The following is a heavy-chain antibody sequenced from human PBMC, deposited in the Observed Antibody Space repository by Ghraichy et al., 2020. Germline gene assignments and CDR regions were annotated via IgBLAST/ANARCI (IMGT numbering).Heavy chain of an antibody. CDR2: IKQDGSEK. Sequence: LSLTCAASGFTFSSYWMSWVRQAPGKGLEWVANIKQDGSEKYYVDSVKGRFTISRDNAKNSLYLQMNSLRAEDTAVYYCARDRGGWLHDAFDIWGQGTMVTVSS. CDR3: ARDRGGWLHDAFDI. CDR1: GFTFSSYW. D-gene: IGHD3-10*01. V-gene: IGHV3-7*01. J-gene: IGHJ3*02.